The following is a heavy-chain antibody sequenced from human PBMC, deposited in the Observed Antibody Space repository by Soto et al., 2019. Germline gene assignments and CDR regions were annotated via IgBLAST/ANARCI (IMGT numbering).Heavy chain of an antibody. J-gene: IGHJ4*02. D-gene: IGHD6-19*01. CDR1: GFTFSSYA. Sequence: EVQLLESGGGLVQPGGSLRLSCAASGFTFSSYAMSWVSQAPGKGLEWVSASSGSGGSTYYADSVKGRFTISRDNSKNTLYLQMNSLRAEDTSVYYCAPDKIAVARPYYFYYWGQGTLVTVSS. V-gene: IGHV3-23*01. CDR3: APDKIAVARPYYFYY. CDR2: SSGSGGST.